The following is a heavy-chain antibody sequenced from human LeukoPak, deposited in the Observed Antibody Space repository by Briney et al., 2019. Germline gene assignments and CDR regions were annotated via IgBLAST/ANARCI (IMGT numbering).Heavy chain of an antibody. CDR1: GDSISSSDYC. CDR2: LYFSGRT. CDR3: ARHRSHHGWFDP. D-gene: IGHD2-8*01. Sequence: SETLSLTCTVSGDSISSSDYCWSWIRQPPGRGLEFVGCLYFSGRTYYNPSLNGRVTISVDTSKNQFSPNLYSMTAADTALYFCARHRSHHGWFDPWGQGTLVTVSS. V-gene: IGHV4-39*01. J-gene: IGHJ5*02.